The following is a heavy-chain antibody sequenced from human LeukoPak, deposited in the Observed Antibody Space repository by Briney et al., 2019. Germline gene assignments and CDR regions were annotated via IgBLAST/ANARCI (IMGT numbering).Heavy chain of an antibody. J-gene: IGHJ3*02. V-gene: IGHV1-69*13. CDR2: IIPIFGTA. CDR1: GGTFSSYA. CDR3: ARYCSSSSCQLDAFDI. D-gene: IGHD2-2*01. Sequence: SVKVSCKASGGTFSSYAISWVRQAPGQGLEWMGGIIPIFGTANYAQKFQGRVTITADESTSTAYMELSSLRSEDTAVYYCARYCSSSSCQLDAFDIWGQGTMVTVSS.